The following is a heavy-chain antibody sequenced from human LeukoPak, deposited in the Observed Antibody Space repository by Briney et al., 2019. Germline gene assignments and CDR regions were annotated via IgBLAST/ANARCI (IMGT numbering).Heavy chain of an antibody. CDR1: GGSISSYY. CDR2: IYYSGST. D-gene: IGHD3-10*01. J-gene: IGHJ6*03. Sequence: SETLSLTCTVSGGSISSYYWSWIRQPPGKGLEWIGYIYYSGSTNYNPSLKSRVTISVDTSENRFSLKLRSVTAADTAVYYCARTTTVRGTYYMDVWGKGTTVTVSS. V-gene: IGHV4-59*01. CDR3: ARTTTVRGTYYMDV.